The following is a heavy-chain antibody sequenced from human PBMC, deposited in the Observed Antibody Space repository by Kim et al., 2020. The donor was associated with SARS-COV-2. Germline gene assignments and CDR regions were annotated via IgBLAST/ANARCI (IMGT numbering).Heavy chain of an antibody. V-gene: IGHV3-23*01. Sequence: GGSLRLSCGASGFTFSNHAMSWVRQAPGKGLEWLSFISSSGEKTNYAGSVKGRFTISRDSSKNMVYLQMNNLRVDDTAIYYCAQDLRSNGVGATLSTWG. D-gene: IGHD1-26*01. CDR3: AQDLRSNGVGATLST. J-gene: IGHJ1*01. CDR1: GFTFSNHA. CDR2: ISSSGEKT.